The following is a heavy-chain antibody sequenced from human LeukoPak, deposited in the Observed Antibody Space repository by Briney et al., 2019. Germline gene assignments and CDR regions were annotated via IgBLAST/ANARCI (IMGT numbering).Heavy chain of an antibody. CDR1: GGSISSYY. CDR2: IYYSGST. J-gene: IGHJ4*02. CDR3: ARDRGDFWNGYYSGEPEY. D-gene: IGHD3/OR15-3a*01. V-gene: IGHV4-59*12. Sequence: PSETLSLTCTVSGGSISSYYWSWIRQPPGKGLEWIGYIYYSGSTNYNPSLKSRVTISVDTSKNQFSLKLSSVTAADTAVYYCARDRGDFWNGYYSGEPEYWGQGTLVTVPS.